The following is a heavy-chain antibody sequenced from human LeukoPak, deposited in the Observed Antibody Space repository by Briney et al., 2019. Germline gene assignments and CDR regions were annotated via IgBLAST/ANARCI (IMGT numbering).Heavy chain of an antibody. Sequence: PSETLSLTCAVYGGSFSGYYWSWIRQPPGKGLEWIGEINHSGSTNYNPSLKSRVTISVDTSKNQFSLKLSSVTAADTAVYYCARPRVVPAARRWRGWFDPWGQGTLVTVSS. V-gene: IGHV4-34*01. CDR1: GGSFSGYY. CDR3: ARPRVVPAARRWRGWFDP. J-gene: IGHJ5*02. CDR2: INHSGST. D-gene: IGHD2-2*01.